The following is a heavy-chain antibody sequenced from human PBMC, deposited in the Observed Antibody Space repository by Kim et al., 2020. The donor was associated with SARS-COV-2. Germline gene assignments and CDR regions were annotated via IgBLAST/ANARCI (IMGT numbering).Heavy chain of an antibody. CDR2: ISADNGNT. D-gene: IGHD3-10*01. CDR1: GYTFTSYG. CDR3: ARLKTSMVRGVIITWTSDY. V-gene: IGHV1-18*01. J-gene: IGHJ4*02. Sequence: ASVKVSCKASGYTFTSYGISWVRQAPGQGLEWMGLISADNGNTNYAQKLQGRVTMTTDTSTSTAYMELRSLRSDDTAVYYCARLKTSMVRGVIITWTSDYWGQGTLVTVSS.